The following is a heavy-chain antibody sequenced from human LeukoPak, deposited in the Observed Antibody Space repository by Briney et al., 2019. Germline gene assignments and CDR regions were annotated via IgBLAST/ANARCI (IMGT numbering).Heavy chain of an antibody. CDR1: GFTFSSYS. CDR2: ISSSSSYI. CDR3: AREDSSGWTDYYYYMDV. D-gene: IGHD6-19*01. V-gene: IGHV3-21*01. Sequence: GGSLRLSCAASGFTFSSYSMNWVRQAPGKGLEWVSSISSSSSYIYYADSVKGRFTISRDNAKNSLYLQMNSLRAEDTAVYYCAREDSSGWTDYYYYMDVWGKGTTVTVSS. J-gene: IGHJ6*03.